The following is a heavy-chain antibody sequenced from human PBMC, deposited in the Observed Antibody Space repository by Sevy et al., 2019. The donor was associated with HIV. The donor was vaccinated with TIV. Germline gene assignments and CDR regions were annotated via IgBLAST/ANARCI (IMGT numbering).Heavy chain of an antibody. D-gene: IGHD3-16*01. CDR3: TTGGSLFQH. V-gene: IGHV3-15*01. CDR2: IKSKSDGGTT. CDR1: GFTFSNVW. J-gene: IGHJ1*01. Sequence: RGSLRLSCAASGFTFSNVWMSWVRQAPGMGLEWVASIKSKSDGGTTDYAAHVKGRFTISRDDSKTTLYLQMNSLKIEDIAVYYCTTGGSLFQHWGQGTLVTVSS.